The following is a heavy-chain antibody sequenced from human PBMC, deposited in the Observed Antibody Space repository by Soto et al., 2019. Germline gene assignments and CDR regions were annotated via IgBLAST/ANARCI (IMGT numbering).Heavy chain of an antibody. V-gene: IGHV4-30-4*01. J-gene: IGHJ6*02. CDR1: GGSISSGDYY. CDR3: ARDGALGENYYYYGMDV. CDR2: IYYSGST. Sequence: SETLSLTCTVSGGSISSGDYYWSWIRQPPGKGLEWIGYIYYSGSTYYNPSLKSRVTISVDTSKNQFSLKLSSVTAADTAVYYCARDGALGENYYYYGMDVWGQGTTVTVSS. D-gene: IGHD3-16*01.